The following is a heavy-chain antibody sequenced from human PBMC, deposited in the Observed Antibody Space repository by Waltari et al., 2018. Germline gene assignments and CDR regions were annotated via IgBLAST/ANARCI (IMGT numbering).Heavy chain of an antibody. J-gene: IGHJ4*02. CDR3: ARRYFDY. Sequence: QVQLQESGPGLVKPSETLSLTCTVSGGSISSHYWSWIRQPPGKGLEWIGYIYYSGSTSYNPSLKSRVTISVDTSKNQFSLKLSSVTAADTAVYYCARRYFDYWGQGTLVTVSS. CDR1: GGSISSHY. V-gene: IGHV4-59*11. CDR2: IYYSGST.